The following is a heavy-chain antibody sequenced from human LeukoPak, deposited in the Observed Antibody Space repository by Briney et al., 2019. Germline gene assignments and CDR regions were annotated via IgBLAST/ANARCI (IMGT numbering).Heavy chain of an antibody. V-gene: IGHV3-9*01. J-gene: IGHJ4*02. Sequence: GRSLRLSCVASGFTFDDYGMFWVRQTPGKGLEWVSAISWNSGIIAYADSVKGRFTISRDNSKNTLYLQMNSLRAEDTAVYYCAKDGITIFGVVISPFDYWGQGTLVTVSS. CDR1: GFTFDDYG. CDR3: AKDGITIFGVVISPFDY. D-gene: IGHD3-3*01. CDR2: ISWNSGII.